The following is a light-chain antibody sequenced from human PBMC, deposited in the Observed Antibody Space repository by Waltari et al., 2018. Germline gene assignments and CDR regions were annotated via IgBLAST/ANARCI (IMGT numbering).Light chain of an antibody. CDR1: QDISNH. CDR3: QQYDHPPYT. Sequence: DIQMTQSSSSQSASVGDRVTLTCQASQDISNHLNWYQHKAGKAPNLLIYDASTLEAGVPSRFSGSGSGTALTLTISSLQPEDIATYYCQQYDHPPYTFGQGTKLDI. V-gene: IGKV1-33*01. CDR2: DAS. J-gene: IGKJ2*01.